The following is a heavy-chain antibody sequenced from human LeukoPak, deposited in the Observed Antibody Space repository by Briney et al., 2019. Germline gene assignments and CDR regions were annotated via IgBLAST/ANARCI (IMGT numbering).Heavy chain of an antibody. Sequence: GRSLRLSCAASGFTFSSYGMHWVRQAPGKGLEWVAVISYDGSNKYYADSVKGRFTISRDNSKNTLYLQMNSLRAEDTAVYYCAKDPRIYYGSGSYFPRVYYYYGMDVWGQGTTVTVSS. V-gene: IGHV3-30*18. CDR1: GFTFSSYG. D-gene: IGHD3-10*01. CDR3: AKDPRIYYGSGSYFPRVYYYYGMDV. CDR2: ISYDGSNK. J-gene: IGHJ6*02.